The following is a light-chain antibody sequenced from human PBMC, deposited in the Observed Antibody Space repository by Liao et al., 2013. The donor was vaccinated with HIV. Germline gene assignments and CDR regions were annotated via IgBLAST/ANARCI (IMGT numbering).Light chain of an antibody. CDR1: NIRRKS. CDR2: YDS. Sequence: SYELTQPPSVSVAPGKTARLACGGDNIRRKSVHWYQQKPGQAPLLVMYYDSDRPSGIPERFSGSNSGNTATLTISRVEAGDEADYYCQVWDRSSDHWVFGGGTKLTVL. J-gene: IGLJ3*02. CDR3: QVWDRSSDHWV. V-gene: IGLV3-21*01.